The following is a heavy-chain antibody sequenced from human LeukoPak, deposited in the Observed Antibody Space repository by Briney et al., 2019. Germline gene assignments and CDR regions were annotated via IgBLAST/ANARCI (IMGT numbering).Heavy chain of an antibody. J-gene: IGHJ4*02. D-gene: IGHD2/OR15-2a*01. CDR1: GGSISSYY. CDR3: ARGSKLSYYFDY. CDR2: IYYSGST. V-gene: IGHV4-59*01. Sequence: SETLSLTCTVSGGSISSYYWSWIRQPPGKGLEWIGYIYYSGSTNYNPSLKSRVTISVDTSKNQFSLKLSSVTAADTAVYYCARGSKLSYYFDYWGQGTLVTVSS.